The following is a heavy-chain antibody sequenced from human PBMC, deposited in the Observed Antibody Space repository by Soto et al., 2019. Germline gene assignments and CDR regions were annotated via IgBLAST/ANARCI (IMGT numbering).Heavy chain of an antibody. D-gene: IGHD6-25*01. CDR2: ISSSSSYI. J-gene: IGHJ5*02. Sequence: EVQLVESGGGLVKPGGSLRLSCAASGFTFSSYSMHWVRQAPGKGLEWVSSISSSSSYIYYADSVKGRFTISRDTAKNSLYLQMNSLRAGETAGYYCARDKRREDNWFDPWGQGTLVTVSS. CDR1: GFTFSSYS. V-gene: IGHV3-21*01. CDR3: ARDKRREDNWFDP.